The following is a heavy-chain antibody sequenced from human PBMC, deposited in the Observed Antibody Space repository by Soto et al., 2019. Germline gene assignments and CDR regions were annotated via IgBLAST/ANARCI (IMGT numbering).Heavy chain of an antibody. CDR2: IKEDGSEK. CDR3: VRTTL. Sequence: GGSLRLSCAASGFIFSSHWMSWVRQAPGKGPEWVANIKEDGSEKYYVDSVKGRFTISRDNAKNSLYLQMNSLRAEDTVVYYCVRTTLWGQGTLVTV. CDR1: GFIFSSHW. V-gene: IGHV3-7*01. D-gene: IGHD1-1*01. J-gene: IGHJ4*02.